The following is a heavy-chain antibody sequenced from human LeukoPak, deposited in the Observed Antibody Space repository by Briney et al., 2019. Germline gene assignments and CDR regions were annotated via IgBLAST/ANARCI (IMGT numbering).Heavy chain of an antibody. CDR3: ARGNIVATMGGVDY. CDR1: GFTFSSYA. Sequence: GGSLRLSCAASGFTFSSYAMHWVRQAPGKGLEWVAVISYDGSNKYYADSVKGRFTISRDNSKNTLYLQMNSLRAEDTAVYYCARGNIVATMGGVDYWGQGTLVTVSS. CDR2: ISYDGSNK. J-gene: IGHJ4*02. V-gene: IGHV3-30*04. D-gene: IGHD5-12*01.